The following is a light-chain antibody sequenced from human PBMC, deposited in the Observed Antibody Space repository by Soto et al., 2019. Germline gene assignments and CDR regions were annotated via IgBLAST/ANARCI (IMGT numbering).Light chain of an antibody. V-gene: IGLV2-14*01. CDR2: RVT. CDR3: CSYTGSSNYV. J-gene: IGLJ1*01. CDR1: SSYLSLYNF. Sequence: HSALTQPASVSGSPGQSITISCTATSSYLSLYNFVSWYQQHPGKAPKLVIYRVTNRPSGVSNRFSGSRSGNTASLTISGLQAEDEADYYCCSYTGSSNYVFGTGTKVTVL.